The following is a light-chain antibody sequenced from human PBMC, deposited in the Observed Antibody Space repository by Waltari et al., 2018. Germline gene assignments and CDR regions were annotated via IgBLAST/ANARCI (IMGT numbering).Light chain of an antibody. J-gene: IGKJ2*01. V-gene: IGKV1-39*01. CDR1: QSISSY. Sequence: DIQMTQSPSSLSASVGDRVTITCRASQSISSYLNWYQQKPGKAPKPLIYAASSLQSGVPSRFSGSGSGTDFTLTISSLQPEDFATYYCQQSYSILYTFGQGTKLEIK. CDR2: AAS. CDR3: QQSYSILYT.